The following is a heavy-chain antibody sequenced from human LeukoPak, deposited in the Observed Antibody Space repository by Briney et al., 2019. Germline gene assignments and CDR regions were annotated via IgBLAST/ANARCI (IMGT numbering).Heavy chain of an antibody. CDR1: GGSISSSSYY. Sequence: SETLSLTCTVSGGSISSSSYYWGWIRQPPGKGLEWIGSIYYSGSTNYNPSLKSRVTISVDTSKNQFSLKLSSVTAADTAVYYCARVPCSSTSCHFDYWGQGTLVTVSS. CDR2: IYYSGST. V-gene: IGHV4-39*07. CDR3: ARVPCSSTSCHFDY. D-gene: IGHD2-2*01. J-gene: IGHJ4*02.